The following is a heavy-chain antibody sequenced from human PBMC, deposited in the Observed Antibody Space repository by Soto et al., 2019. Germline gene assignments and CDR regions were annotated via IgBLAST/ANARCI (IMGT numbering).Heavy chain of an antibody. J-gene: IGHJ4*02. D-gene: IGHD6-6*01. CDR1: GFSLTTTGVG. CDR3: VHRDLEYSSSSPFDY. CDR2: IYWDDDK. V-gene: IGHV2-5*02. Sequence: QITLKESGPTLVKPTQTLTLTCTFSGFSLTTTGVGVGWIRQPPGKALECLALIYWDDDKRYSPSLESRLTIXXDXSXXQVVLTMTNMDPVDTATYYCVHRDLEYSSSSPFDYWGQGTLVTVSS.